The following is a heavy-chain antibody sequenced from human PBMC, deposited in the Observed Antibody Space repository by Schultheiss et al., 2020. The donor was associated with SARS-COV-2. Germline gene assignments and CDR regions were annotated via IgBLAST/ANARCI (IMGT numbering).Heavy chain of an antibody. CDR1: GFTFSSYA. D-gene: IGHD3-22*01. CDR2: ISYDGSNK. V-gene: IGHV3-30*04. Sequence: GESLKISCAASGFTFSSYAMHWVRQAPGKGLEWVAVISYDGSNKYYADSVKGRFTISRDNSKNTLYLQMNSLRAEDTAVYYCARDQYYYDSSGPRYYYYGMDVLGQGTTVTVSS. J-gene: IGHJ6*02. CDR3: ARDQYYYDSSGPRYYYYGMDV.